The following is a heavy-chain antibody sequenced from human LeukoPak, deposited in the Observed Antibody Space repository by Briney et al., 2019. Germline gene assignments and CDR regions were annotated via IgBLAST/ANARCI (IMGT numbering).Heavy chain of an antibody. CDR1: GFTFSNYN. V-gene: IGHV3-21*01. Sequence: GGSLRLSCAAPGFTFSNYNINWVRQAPGKGLEWVSSISTSSSYIYYADSVKGRFTISRDNAKDSLYLQMNSLRAEDTAVYYCARGRYDVLAGYQPPYFDYWGQGTLVTVSS. J-gene: IGHJ4*02. CDR3: ARGRYDVLAGYQPPYFDY. D-gene: IGHD3-9*01. CDR2: ISTSSSYI.